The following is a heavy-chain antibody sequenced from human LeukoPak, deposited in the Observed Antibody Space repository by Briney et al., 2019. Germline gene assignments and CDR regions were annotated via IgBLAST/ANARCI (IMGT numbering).Heavy chain of an antibody. J-gene: IGHJ4*02. D-gene: IGHD3-22*01. CDR3: ARGTYYYDSSGLYYFDY. Sequence: GGSLRLSCAASGFTFSDYWMNWVRQAPGKGLEWVATINQVGSEIYYVDSVKGRFTISRDNAKNSLYLQMSSLRAEDTAVYYCARGTYYYDSSGLYYFDYWGQGTLVTVSS. CDR2: INQVGSEI. CDR1: GFTFSDYW. V-gene: IGHV3-7*01.